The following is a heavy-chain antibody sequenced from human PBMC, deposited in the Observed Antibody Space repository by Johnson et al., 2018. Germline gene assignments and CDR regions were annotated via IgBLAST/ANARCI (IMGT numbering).Heavy chain of an antibody. CDR1: GFTFSSYG. Sequence: VQLVETGGGVVQPGRSLRLSCAASGFTFSSYGMHWVRQAPGKGLEWVAVISYDGSNKYYADSVKGRFTISRDNAKNTLYLQMNSLRAEDTAIFYCAKTRPPYYDFWRGMDVWGQGTTVTVSS. J-gene: IGHJ6*02. CDR3: AKTRPPYYDFWRGMDV. D-gene: IGHD3-3*01. CDR2: ISYDGSNK. V-gene: IGHV3-30*18.